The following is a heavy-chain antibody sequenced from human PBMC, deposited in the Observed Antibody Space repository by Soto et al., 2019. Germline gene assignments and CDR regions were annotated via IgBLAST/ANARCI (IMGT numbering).Heavy chain of an antibody. CDR2: ISSSSSTI. V-gene: IGHV3-48*01. CDR1: GFTFSSNS. J-gene: IGHJ6*03. Sequence: GGSLRLSCAASGFTFSSNSMNWVRQAPGKGLEWISYISSSSSTIYADSVKGRFTISRDNAKNSLYLQMNSLRAEDTAVYYCARDPRAPYYYYMDVWGKGTTVTVSS. CDR3: ARDPRAPYYYYMDV.